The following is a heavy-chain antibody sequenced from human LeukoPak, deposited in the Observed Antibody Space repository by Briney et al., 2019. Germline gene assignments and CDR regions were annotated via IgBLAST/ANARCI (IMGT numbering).Heavy chain of an antibody. Sequence: PSETLSLTCTVSGGSISSYYWSWIRQPPGKGLEWIGYIYYSGSTNYNPSLKSRVTISVDTSKNQFSLKLSSVTAADTAVYYCARPLHYYDSSGYGYWGQGTLVTVSS. J-gene: IGHJ4*02. D-gene: IGHD3-22*01. V-gene: IGHV4-59*08. CDR1: GGSISSYY. CDR2: IYYSGST. CDR3: ARPLHYYDSSGYGY.